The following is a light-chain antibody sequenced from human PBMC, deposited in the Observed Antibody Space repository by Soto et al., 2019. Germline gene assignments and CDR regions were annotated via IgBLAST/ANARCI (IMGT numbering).Light chain of an antibody. J-gene: IGLJ2*01. CDR1: SSNSGSNT. CDR3: AAWDNSLNGLVV. Sequence: QSVLTQPPSASGTPGQRVTISCSGSSSNSGSNTVNWYQQLPGTAPKLLIDSNNQRPSGVPDRFSGSKSGTSASLAISGLQSEDEADDYCAAWDNSLNGLVVFGGGTQLTVL. CDR2: SNN. V-gene: IGLV1-44*01.